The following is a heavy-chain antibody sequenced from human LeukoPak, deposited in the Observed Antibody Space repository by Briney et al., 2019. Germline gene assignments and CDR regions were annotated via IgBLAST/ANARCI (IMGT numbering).Heavy chain of an antibody. CDR1: GGSISSSSYY. CDR3: ARQAVVPAARDDY. CDR2: IYYSGST. V-gene: IGHV4-39*01. D-gene: IGHD2-2*01. Sequence: SETLSLTCTVSGGSISSSSYYWGWIRQPPGKGLEWIGSIYYSGSTYYNPSLKSRVTISVDTPKNQFSLKLSSVTAADTAVYYCARQAVVPAARDDYWGQGTLVTVSS. J-gene: IGHJ4*02.